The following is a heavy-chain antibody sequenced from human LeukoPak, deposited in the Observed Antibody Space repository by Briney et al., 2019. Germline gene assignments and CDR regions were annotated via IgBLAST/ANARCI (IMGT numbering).Heavy chain of an antibody. D-gene: IGHD2-21*02. Sequence: ASVKVSCKASGGTFSSYAISWVRQAPGQGLEWMGRIIPILGIANYAQKFQGRVTITADKSTSTAYMELSSLRSEDTAVYYCAREGGSTYCGGDCYPDAFDIWGQGTMVTVSS. CDR3: AREGGSTYCGGDCYPDAFDI. CDR2: IIPILGIA. J-gene: IGHJ3*02. CDR1: GGTFSSYA. V-gene: IGHV1-69*04.